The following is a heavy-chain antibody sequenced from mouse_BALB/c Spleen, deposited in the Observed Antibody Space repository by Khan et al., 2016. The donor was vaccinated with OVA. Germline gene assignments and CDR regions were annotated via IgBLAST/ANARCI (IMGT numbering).Heavy chain of an antibody. CDR3: ARGGWSYAMDY. Sequence: EVQLQESGAELVKPGASVKLSCTSSGFNIKDTYIHWVMQRPEQGLEWIGKIDPENGNTKYDPKFQGKATITADTSSNTAYLQLSSLTYEDTAIYYCARGGWSYAMDYWGQGTSVTVSS. D-gene: IGHD1-1*02. J-gene: IGHJ4*01. CDR2: IDPENGNT. V-gene: IGHV14-3*02. CDR1: GFNIKDTY.